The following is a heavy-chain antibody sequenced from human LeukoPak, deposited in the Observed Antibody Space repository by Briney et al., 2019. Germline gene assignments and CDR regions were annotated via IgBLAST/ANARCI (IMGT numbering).Heavy chain of an antibody. J-gene: IGHJ5*02. D-gene: IGHD6-19*01. CDR3: ARDFSGWYYNWFDP. Sequence: PGGSLRLSCVASGFTFNSYWMHWVRQAPGKGLVWVSRINSDGTGTTYADSVKGRFTISRDNAKNTLYLQMNSLRAEDTAVYYCARDFSGWYYNWFDPWGQGTLVTVSS. CDR1: GFTFNSYW. V-gene: IGHV3-74*01. CDR2: INSDGTGT.